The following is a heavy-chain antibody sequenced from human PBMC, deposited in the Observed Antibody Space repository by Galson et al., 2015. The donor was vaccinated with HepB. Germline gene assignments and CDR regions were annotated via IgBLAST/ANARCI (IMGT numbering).Heavy chain of an antibody. CDR2: ISGSGGST. J-gene: IGHJ4*02. D-gene: IGHD5-12*01. CDR1: GFTFSSYS. Sequence: SLRLSCAASGFTFSSYSMSWVRQAPGKGLEWVSVISGSGGSTYYADSVKGRFTISRDNSKNTLYLQMNSLRVEDTAVYYCAKQRDSAYDLGPLDYWGQGTLDTVSS. CDR3: AKQRDSAYDLGPLDY. V-gene: IGHV3-23*01.